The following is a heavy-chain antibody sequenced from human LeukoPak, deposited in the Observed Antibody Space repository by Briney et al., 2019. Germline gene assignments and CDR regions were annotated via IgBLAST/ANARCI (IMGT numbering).Heavy chain of an antibody. J-gene: IGHJ4*02. V-gene: IGHV3-53*01. Sequence: HPGGSLRLSCAASGFTVSSNYMSWVRQAPGKGLEWVSVIYNVGNTHYADSVKGRFTISRDISKNTIYLQMNSLRAEDTAMYFCARAALVRGVDYFDSWGQGTLVTVSS. CDR2: IYNVGNT. CDR1: GFTVSSNY. CDR3: ARAALVRGVDYFDS. D-gene: IGHD3-10*01.